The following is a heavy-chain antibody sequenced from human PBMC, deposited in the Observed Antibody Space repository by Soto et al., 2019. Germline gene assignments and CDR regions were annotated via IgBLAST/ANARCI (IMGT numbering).Heavy chain of an antibody. Sequence: QVQLVRSGAEVKKPGASVKVSCKASGYTFTSYGISWVRQAPGQGLEWMGWISAYNGNTNYAQKLQGRVTMTTDTSTSTAYMELRSLRSDDTAVYYCARVDCSSTSCYGGTAVDYWGQGTLVTVSS. D-gene: IGHD2-2*01. V-gene: IGHV1-18*01. CDR3: ARVDCSSTSCYGGTAVDY. CDR2: ISAYNGNT. J-gene: IGHJ4*02. CDR1: GYTFTSYG.